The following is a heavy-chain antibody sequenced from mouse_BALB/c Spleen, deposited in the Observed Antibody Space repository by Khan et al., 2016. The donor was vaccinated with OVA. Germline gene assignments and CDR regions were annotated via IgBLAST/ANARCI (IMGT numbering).Heavy chain of an antibody. D-gene: IGHD1-1*01. J-gene: IGHJ4*01. CDR3: ARSNYDGSGLYAMDY. V-gene: IGHV1S41*01. CDR1: GYTFTSYW. CDR2: LSPGSGSP. Sequence: DLVKPGASVKLSCKASGYTFTSYWINWIKQRPGPGLELIGHLSPGSGSPYYNKMFTVQATLTVDSSSTPAYLQLSSLSSEDSAVYLCARSNYDGSGLYAMDYWGQGTAVTGSS.